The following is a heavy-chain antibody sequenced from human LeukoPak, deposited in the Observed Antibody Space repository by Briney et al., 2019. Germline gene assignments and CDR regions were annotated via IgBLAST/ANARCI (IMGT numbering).Heavy chain of an antibody. D-gene: IGHD2-2*01. J-gene: IGHJ3*01. CDR3: AKDRSCTGSSCNVGS. V-gene: IGHV3-23*01. CDR1: GFTFSSFA. Sequence: GGSLRLSCAASGFTFSSFAMSWVRQAPGKGLEWVSAISGSGGSTYYADSVKGRFTISRDNSKNTLCLQMNSLRAEDTAVYYCAKDRSCTGSSCNVGSWGQGTMVTVSS. CDR2: ISGSGGST.